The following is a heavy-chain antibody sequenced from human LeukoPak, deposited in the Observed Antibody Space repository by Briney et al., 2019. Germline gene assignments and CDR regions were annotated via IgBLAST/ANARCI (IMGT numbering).Heavy chain of an antibody. J-gene: IGHJ4*02. CDR3: ARDVWGHLYYFDY. Sequence: ASVKVSFKASGYTFTGYYMHWVRQAPGQGLEWMGWINPNSGGTNYAQKFQGRVTMTRDTSISTAYMELSRLRSDDTAVYYCARDVWGHLYYFDYWGQGTLVTVSS. V-gene: IGHV1-2*02. CDR1: GYTFTGYY. D-gene: IGHD7-27*01. CDR2: INPNSGGT.